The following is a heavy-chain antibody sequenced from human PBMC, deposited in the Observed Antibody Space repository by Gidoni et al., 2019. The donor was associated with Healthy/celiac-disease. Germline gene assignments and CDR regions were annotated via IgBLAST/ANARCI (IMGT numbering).Heavy chain of an antibody. Sequence: QVQLVQSGAEVKKPGASVKVSCKASGYTFTSYGISWVRQAPGQGLEWMGWISAYNGNTNYAQKLQGRVTMTTDTSTSTAYMELRSLRSDDTAVYYCARDLIDYYYDSSGYGESDAFDIWGQGTMVTVSS. CDR1: GYTFTSYG. CDR3: ARDLIDYYYDSSGYGESDAFDI. J-gene: IGHJ3*02. CDR2: ISAYNGNT. D-gene: IGHD3-22*01. V-gene: IGHV1-18*04.